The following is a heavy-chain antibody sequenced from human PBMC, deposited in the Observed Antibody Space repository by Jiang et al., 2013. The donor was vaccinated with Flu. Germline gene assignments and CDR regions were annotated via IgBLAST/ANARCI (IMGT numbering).Heavy chain of an antibody. CDR2: IHYSGST. CDR1: GDSISNYY. J-gene: IGHJ4*02. V-gene: IGHV4-59*01. CDR3: ARDSCSGTACSGVDY. D-gene: IGHD2-15*01. Sequence: GPGLVKPSETLSLNCTVSGDSISNYYWTWIRQSPGKGLEWIGYIHYSGSTHYNPSLKSRITISLDTSKKHFSLKMTSVTAADTAVYYCARDSCSGTACSGVDYWGQGTLVTVSS.